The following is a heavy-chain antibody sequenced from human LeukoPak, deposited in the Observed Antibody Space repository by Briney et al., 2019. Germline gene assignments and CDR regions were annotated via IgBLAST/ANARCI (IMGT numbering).Heavy chain of an antibody. Sequence: PSETLSLTCTVSSGSISSYYWSWIRQPPGKGLEWIGYIYYSGSTNYNPSLKSRVTISVDTSKNQFSLKLSSVTAADTAVYYCARDPSERYYYYMDVWGKGTTVTVSS. D-gene: IGHD1-1*01. CDR2: IYYSGST. CDR1: SGSISSYY. V-gene: IGHV4-59*01. CDR3: ARDPSERYYYYMDV. J-gene: IGHJ6*03.